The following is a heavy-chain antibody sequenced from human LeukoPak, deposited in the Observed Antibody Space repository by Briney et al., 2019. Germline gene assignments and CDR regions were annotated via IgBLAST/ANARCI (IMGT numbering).Heavy chain of an antibody. V-gene: IGHV3-30-3*01. D-gene: IGHD5-12*01. J-gene: IGHJ5*02. CDR1: GFTFSNYA. Sequence: PGRSLRLSCAASGFTFSNYAVHWVRQAPGKELEWVAVISKDGSNKYYADSVKGRFTISRDNSKNTLYLQMNSLRTEDTAVYYCARDWGGYSGYDRNWFDPCGQGTLDTVSS. CDR3: ARDWGGYSGYDRNWFDP. CDR2: ISKDGSNK.